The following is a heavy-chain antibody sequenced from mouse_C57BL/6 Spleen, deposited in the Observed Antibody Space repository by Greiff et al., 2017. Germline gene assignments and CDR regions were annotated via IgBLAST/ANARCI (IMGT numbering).Heavy chain of an antibody. V-gene: IGHV7-3*01. Sequence: EVQVVESGGGLVQPGGSLSLSCAASGFTFTDYYMSWVRQPPGEALEWLGFIRNKANGYTTEYSASVKGRFTISRDNSQSILYLQMNALRAEDSATYYCARYNWDGYVDVWGTGTTVTVSS. CDR3: ARYNWDGYVDV. CDR2: IRNKANGYTT. J-gene: IGHJ1*03. D-gene: IGHD4-1*01. CDR1: GFTFTDYY.